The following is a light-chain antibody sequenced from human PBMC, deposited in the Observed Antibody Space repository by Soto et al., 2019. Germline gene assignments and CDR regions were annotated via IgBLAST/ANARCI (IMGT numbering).Light chain of an antibody. V-gene: IGKV3-15*01. CDR2: DTS. Sequence: ELVLAQSPCTLSVSAGETVTLTCRASQGIGSSLAWYQQKPGQTPRLLMYDTSSRDTGVPARFSGSRSGTEFTLTINSLQSEDFAVYYCQRYNNWPATFGQGTKVDIK. J-gene: IGKJ1*01. CDR3: QRYNNWPAT. CDR1: QGIGSS.